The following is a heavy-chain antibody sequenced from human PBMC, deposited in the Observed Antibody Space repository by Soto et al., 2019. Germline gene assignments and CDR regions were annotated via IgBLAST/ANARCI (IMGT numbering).Heavy chain of an antibody. CDR2: IYFSGTT. V-gene: IGHV4-61*03. CDR1: GDFVTSGSYY. J-gene: IGHJ5*02. Sequence: QVQLQESGPGLVKPSQTLSLTCTVSGDFVTSGSYYWSWLRQPPGKGLEWIGYIYFSGTTKYNPSLKRRVTISGDTSKNLFSLRLSSVTAADTAVYYCARVPTDFWSGYSNWFDPWGQGTLVTVSS. D-gene: IGHD3-3*01. CDR3: ARVPTDFWSGYSNWFDP.